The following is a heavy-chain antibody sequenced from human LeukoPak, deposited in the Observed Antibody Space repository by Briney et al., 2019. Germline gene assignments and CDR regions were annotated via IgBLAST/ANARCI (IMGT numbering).Heavy chain of an antibody. Sequence: PGGSLRLSCAASGFTFSSYWMNWARQAPGKGLEWVASINHNENVNYCVDSVKGRFTISRDNAKNSLYLQMSNLRAEDTAVYFCARGGGLDVWGQGATVTVSS. CDR1: GFTFSSYW. CDR3: ARGGGLDV. V-gene: IGHV3-7*03. D-gene: IGHD3-16*01. CDR2: INHNENVN. J-gene: IGHJ6*02.